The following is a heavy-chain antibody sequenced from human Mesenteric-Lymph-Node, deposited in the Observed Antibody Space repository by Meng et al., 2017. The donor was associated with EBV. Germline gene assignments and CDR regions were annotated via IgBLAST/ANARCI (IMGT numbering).Heavy chain of an antibody. V-gene: IGHV6-1*01. CDR2: TYYRSKWYN. J-gene: IGHJ2*01. CDR1: GDSVSSSSAA. Sequence: QVQLQQSGPGLVKPSXTLSLTRVFSGDSVSSSSAAWTWIRQSPSRGLEWLGRTYYRSKWYNDYAVFVKSRITINPDTSKNQFSLQLNSVTPEDTAVYYCARGATSVFDLWGRGTLVTVSS. CDR3: ARGATSVFDL.